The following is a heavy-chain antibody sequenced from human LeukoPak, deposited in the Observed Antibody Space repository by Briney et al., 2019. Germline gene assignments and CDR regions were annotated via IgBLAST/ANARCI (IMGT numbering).Heavy chain of an antibody. CDR1: GFTFSSYA. V-gene: IGHV3-30-3*01. J-gene: IGHJ5*02. CDR2: ISYDGSNK. D-gene: IGHD2-2*01. CDR3: ARAGGIVVVPAALGAWFDP. Sequence: GGSLRLSCAASGFTFSSYAMHWVRQAPGKGLEWVAVISYDGSNKYYADSVKGRFTISRDNSKNTLYLQMNSLRAEDTAVYYCARAGGIVVVPAALGAWFDPWGQGTLVTVSS.